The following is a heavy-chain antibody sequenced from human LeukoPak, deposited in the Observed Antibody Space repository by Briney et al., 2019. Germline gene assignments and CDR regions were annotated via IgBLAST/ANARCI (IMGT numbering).Heavy chain of an antibody. CDR2: IYPGDSDT. D-gene: IGHD2-2*01. V-gene: IGHV5-51*01. CDR3: ARHGVRDIVVVPAAQEGYNWFDP. CDR1: GYSFTSYW. J-gene: IGHJ5*02. Sequence: GESLKISRKGSGYSFTSYWIGWVRQMPGKGLEWMGIIYPGDSDTRYSPSFQGQVTISADKSISTAYLQWSSLKASDTAMYYCARHGVRDIVVVPAAQEGYNWFDPRGQGTLVTVSS.